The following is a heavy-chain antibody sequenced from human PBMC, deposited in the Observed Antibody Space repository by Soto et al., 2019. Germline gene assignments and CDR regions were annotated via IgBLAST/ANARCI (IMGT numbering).Heavy chain of an antibody. Sequence: GGSLRLSCAASGFTFSSYGMHWVRQAPGKGLEWVAVIWYDGSNKYYADSVKGRFTISRDNSKNTLYLQMNSLRAEDTAVYYCARDVLQRGGMDVWGQGTTVTVSS. CDR2: IWYDGSNK. CDR3: ARDVLQRGGMDV. V-gene: IGHV3-33*01. D-gene: IGHD2-15*01. J-gene: IGHJ6*02. CDR1: GFTFSSYG.